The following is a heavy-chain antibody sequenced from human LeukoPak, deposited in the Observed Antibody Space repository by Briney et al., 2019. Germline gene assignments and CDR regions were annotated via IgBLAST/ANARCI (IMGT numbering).Heavy chain of an antibody. D-gene: IGHD6-25*01. CDR2: IYYTGST. CDR3: ARRLGSAWYFDY. CDR1: GDSISNSNYY. V-gene: IGHV4-39*01. J-gene: IGHJ4*02. Sequence: PSETLSLTCTVSGDSISNSNYYWGWFRQPPGKGLEWIGSIYYTGSTHYNPSLKSRVTISVDTSKNQFSLKLSSVTAADTAVFYCARRLGSAWYFDYWGQGTLVTVSP.